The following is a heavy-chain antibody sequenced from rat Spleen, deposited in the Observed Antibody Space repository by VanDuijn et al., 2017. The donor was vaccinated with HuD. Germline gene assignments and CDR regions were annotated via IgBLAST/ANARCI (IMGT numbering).Heavy chain of an antibody. CDR1: GFTFNNYW. CDR3: ARIPSDGYYHVPFDY. J-gene: IGHJ2*01. V-gene: IGHV5-31*01. CDR2: ITNTGSNT. D-gene: IGHD1-12*03. Sequence: EVQLVESGGGLVQPGRSLKLSCVVSGFTFNNYWMTWIRQAPGKGLEWVASITNTGSNTYYPDSVKGRFTISRDNAKSSLYLQMNSLKSEDTATYYCARIPSDGYYHVPFDYWGQGVMVTVSS.